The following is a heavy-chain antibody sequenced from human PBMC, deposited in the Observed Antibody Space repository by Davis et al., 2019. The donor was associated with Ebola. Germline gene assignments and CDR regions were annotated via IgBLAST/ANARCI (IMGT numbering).Heavy chain of an antibody. V-gene: IGHV1-69*06. J-gene: IGHJ6*02. D-gene: IGHD3-3*01. Sequence: AASVKVSCKASGGTFSSYAISWVRQAPGQGLEWMGGIIPIFGTGNYAQKFQGRVTITADKSTSTAYMELSSLRSEDTAVYSCARTIHRGFLEWFNYYGMDVWGQGTTVTVSS. CDR3: ARTIHRGFLEWFNYYGMDV. CDR1: GGTFSSYA. CDR2: IIPIFGTG.